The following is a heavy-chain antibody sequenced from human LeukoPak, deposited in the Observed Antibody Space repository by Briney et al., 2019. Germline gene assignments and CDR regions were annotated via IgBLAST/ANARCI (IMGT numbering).Heavy chain of an antibody. CDR2: IKQDGSEK. J-gene: IGHJ3*02. V-gene: IGHV3-7*01. CDR3: ARDRDSSGYYHNDAFDI. D-gene: IGHD3-22*01. CDR1: GFTFSSYW. Sequence: GGSLRLSCAASGFTFSSYWMSWVRQAPGKGLEWVANIKQDGSEKYYVDSVKGRFTISRDNAKNSLYLQMNSLRAEDTAVYYCARDRDSSGYYHNDAFDIWGQGTMVTVSS.